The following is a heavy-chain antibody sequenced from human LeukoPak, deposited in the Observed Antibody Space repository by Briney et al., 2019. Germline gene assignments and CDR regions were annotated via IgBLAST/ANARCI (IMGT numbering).Heavy chain of an antibody. CDR1: GGSISGYY. Sequence: KPSETLSLTCSVSGGSISGYYWSWIRQPAGQGLEWIGRIYTSGSTNSNPSLKRRITISVDTSKNQFSLRLSAVTAADTAVYYCARTYCGGDCRGYYYSYYMDVWGKGTTVTISS. D-gene: IGHD2-21*02. V-gene: IGHV4-4*07. CDR2: IYTSGST. CDR3: ARTYCGGDCRGYYYSYYMDV. J-gene: IGHJ6*03.